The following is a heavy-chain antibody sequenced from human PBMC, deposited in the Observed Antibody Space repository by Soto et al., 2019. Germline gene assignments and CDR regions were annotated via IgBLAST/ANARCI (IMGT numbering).Heavy chain of an antibody. CDR1: GFTFRSYG. CDR2: ISNDGNKK. J-gene: IGHJ6*02. Sequence: QVQLVESGGGVVQPGRSLRLSCATSGFTFRSYGMHWVRQAPGKGLEWLAVISNDGNKKFFAASMKGRLTLSRDNARNTVYLQINSLRAEDTAVYFCGKDTLDCSGGDCPLYYYYGMDVWGQGTTVAVSS. V-gene: IGHV3-30*18. D-gene: IGHD2-21*02. CDR3: GKDTLDCSGGDCPLYYYYGMDV.